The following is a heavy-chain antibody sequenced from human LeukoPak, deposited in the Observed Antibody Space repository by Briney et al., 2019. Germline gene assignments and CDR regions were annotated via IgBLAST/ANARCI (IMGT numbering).Heavy chain of an antibody. CDR3: AKGSAGYGSQAFDY. D-gene: IGHD3-10*01. CDR1: GFTFSSYG. J-gene: IGHJ4*02. CDR2: ISYDGSNK. V-gene: IGHV3-30*18. Sequence: PGGSLRLSCAASGFTFSSYGMRWVRQAPGKGLEWVAMISYDGSNKYYADAVKGRFTISRDNSKNTLYLQMNSLRAEDTAVYYCAKGSAGYGSQAFDYWGQGTLVTVSS.